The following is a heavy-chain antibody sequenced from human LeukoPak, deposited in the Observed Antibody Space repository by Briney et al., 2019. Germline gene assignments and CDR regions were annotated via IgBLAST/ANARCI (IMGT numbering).Heavy chain of an antibody. Sequence: SETLSLTCTVSSGSVNIGASYWGWVRQSPGVGLEWIGTVYSTGGTYYNPSLRSRLTISLDASKRQFSLKMTSVTAADTAVYYCARAGGSSSWYYIGWFDPWGQGTLVTVSS. CDR3: ARAGGSSSWYYIGWFDP. D-gene: IGHD6-13*01. CDR1: SGSVNIGASY. J-gene: IGHJ5*02. V-gene: IGHV4-39*07. CDR2: VYSTGGT.